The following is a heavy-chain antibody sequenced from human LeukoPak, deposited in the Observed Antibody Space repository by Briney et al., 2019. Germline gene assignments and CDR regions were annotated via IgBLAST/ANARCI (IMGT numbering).Heavy chain of an antibody. CDR2: IIPIFGTA. J-gene: IGHJ4*02. V-gene: IGHV1-69*05. D-gene: IGHD2-21*02. CDR3: ARGVSDSNFDY. Sequence: SVKVSCKASGATFNSYAISWVRQAPGQGLEWMGRIIPIFGTANYAQKFQGRVTITTDESTSTAYMELSSLRSEDRAVYYCARGVSDSNFDYWGQGTLVTVSS. CDR1: GATFNSYA.